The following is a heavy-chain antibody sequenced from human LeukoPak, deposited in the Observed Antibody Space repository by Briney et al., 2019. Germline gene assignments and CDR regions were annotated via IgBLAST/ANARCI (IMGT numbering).Heavy chain of an antibody. CDR2: ISYDGSNK. V-gene: IGHV3-30*04. D-gene: IGHD1-26*01. Sequence: PGGSLRLSCAASGFTFSSYAMHWVRQAPGEGLEWVAVISYDGSNKYYADSVKGRFTISRDNSKNTLYLQMNSLRAEDTAVYYCAREGGYSGSYRDCYFDYWGQGTLVTVSS. J-gene: IGHJ4*02. CDR3: AREGGYSGSYRDCYFDY. CDR1: GFTFSSYA.